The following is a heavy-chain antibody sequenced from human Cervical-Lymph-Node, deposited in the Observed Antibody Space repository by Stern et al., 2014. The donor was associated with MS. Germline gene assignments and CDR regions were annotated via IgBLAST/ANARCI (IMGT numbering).Heavy chain of an antibody. V-gene: IGHV1-18*04. D-gene: IGHD3-3*01. Sequence: QVQLVESGAEVKEPGASVKVSCKASGYTFTHYGIAWVRQAPGQGLEWIGWLSAYNGNINVAQKLQDRFTMTTDTSTNTAYMELRSLRSDDTAVYYCARADEDFWRTYENFDSWGQGTLVTVSS. CDR2: LSAYNGNI. J-gene: IGHJ4*02. CDR3: ARADEDFWRTYENFDS. CDR1: GYTFTHYG.